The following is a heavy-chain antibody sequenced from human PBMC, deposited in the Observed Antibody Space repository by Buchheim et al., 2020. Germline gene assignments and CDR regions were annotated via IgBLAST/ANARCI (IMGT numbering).Heavy chain of an antibody. CDR1: GFAFSRYG. V-gene: IGHV3-30*03. Sequence: QVQLVESGGGVVQPGRSLGLSCVASGFAFSRYGMHWVRQAPGKGLEWVELTSYDGRIKFYEDSVRGRFAFSRDNSKNTLFLKMNSLRPEDTAKYYCAAPQTSYYYYYIGVWGNGTT. CDR2: TSYDGRIK. J-gene: IGHJ6*03. CDR3: AAPQTSYYYYYIGV.